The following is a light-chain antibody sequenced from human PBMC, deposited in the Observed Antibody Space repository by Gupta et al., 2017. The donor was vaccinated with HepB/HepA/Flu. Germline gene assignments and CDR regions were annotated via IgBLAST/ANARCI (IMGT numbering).Light chain of an antibody. CDR1: SSNIGKSD. CDR3: GAWDTSRKIYV. CDR2: ENY. J-gene: IGLJ1*01. V-gene: IGLV1-51*01. Sequence: QSVLTQPPSVSAAAGQRVTISCSGGSSNIGKSDVAWYQQLPGSAPKLLIYENYKRASGIPDRFSGSKSGTSATLGITGLQTGDEANYYCGAWDTSRKIYVFGTATGVTVL.